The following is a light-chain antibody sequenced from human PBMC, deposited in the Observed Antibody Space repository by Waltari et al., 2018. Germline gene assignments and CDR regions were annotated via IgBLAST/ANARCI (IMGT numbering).Light chain of an antibody. J-gene: IGKJ4*01. CDR3: QQRSKWFT. V-gene: IGKV3-11*01. Sequence: EVVLTQSPATLALSPGERATLSSRASQSVSSYLAWYQQKPGQAPRLLSYDASKRATGIPARFTGSGSGTHFTLTISSLEPEDFAVYYCQQRSKWFTFGGGTKVEIK. CDR1: QSVSSY. CDR2: DAS.